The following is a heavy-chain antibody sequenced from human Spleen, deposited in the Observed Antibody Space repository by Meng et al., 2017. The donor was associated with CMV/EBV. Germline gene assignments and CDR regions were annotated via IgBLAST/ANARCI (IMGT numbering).Heavy chain of an antibody. Sequence: GESLKISCVASGFDFSLYSINWVRQAPGKGLEWISYISSSGSVIHNADSVKVRLTVSRDNAKNSLYLQMRSLRVEDTAVYYCARDRVGTETTGNYYYYGMDVWGQGTTVTVSS. CDR1: GFDFSLYS. CDR3: ARDRVGTETTGNYYYYGMDV. J-gene: IGHJ6*02. V-gene: IGHV3-48*04. CDR2: ISSSGSVI. D-gene: IGHD1-1*01.